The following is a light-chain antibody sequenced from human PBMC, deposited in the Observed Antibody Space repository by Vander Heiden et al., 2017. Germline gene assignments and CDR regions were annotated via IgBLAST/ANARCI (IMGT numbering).Light chain of an antibody. CDR3: QFYGVSPRT. Sequence: EIELTQSPGTLSLYPGDRATLSCRASQSVNNNALAWYQQKPGQAPRLLVYGAASRATGIPGRFSGSGSGTDFTLTISSLEPEDFAVYYCQFYGVSPRTFGQGTKVEI. V-gene: IGKV3-20*01. J-gene: IGKJ1*01. CDR2: GAA. CDR1: QSVNNNA.